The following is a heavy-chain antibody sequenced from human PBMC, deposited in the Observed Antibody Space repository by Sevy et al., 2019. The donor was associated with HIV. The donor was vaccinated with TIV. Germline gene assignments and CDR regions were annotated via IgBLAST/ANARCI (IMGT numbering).Heavy chain of an antibody. CDR1: GYSISSGYY. V-gene: IGHV4-38-2*01. D-gene: IGHD3-22*01. CDR3: ARGYYDRSGKYYFDY. CDR2: IFHGGSSGST. Sequence: SETLSLTCAVSGYSISSGYYWGWIRQPPGKGLEWIGNIFHGGSSGSTYYNPSLKSRLTISVDTSKNQFSLKLSSVTAADTAVYYCARGYYDRSGKYYFDYWGQGTLVTVSS. J-gene: IGHJ4*02.